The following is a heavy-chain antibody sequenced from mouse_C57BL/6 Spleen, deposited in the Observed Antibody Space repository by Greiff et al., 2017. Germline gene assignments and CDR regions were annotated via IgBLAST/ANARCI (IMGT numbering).Heavy chain of an antibody. V-gene: IGHV1-15*01. CDR1: GYTFTDYE. CDR3: HLITTPYYYAMDY. D-gene: IGHD2-4*01. CDR2: IDPETGGT. J-gene: IGHJ4*01. Sequence: QVHVKQSGAELVRPGASVTLSCKASGYTFTDYEMHWVKQTPVHGLEWIGAIDPETGGTAYNQKFKGKAILTADKSSSTAYMELRSLTSEDSAVYYCHLITTPYYYAMDYWGQGTSVTVSS.